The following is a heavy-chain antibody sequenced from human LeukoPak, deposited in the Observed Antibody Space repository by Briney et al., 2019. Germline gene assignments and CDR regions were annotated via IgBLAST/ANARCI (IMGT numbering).Heavy chain of an antibody. CDR3: TNLNRKAFDI. CDR1: GFTVSNKD. Sequence: QPGGSLRLSCAASGFTVSNKDMSWVRQAPGKGLEWVSVIYSGGSTYYAVSVKGRFTISRDNSKNTLYLQMNSLRAEDTAMYYRTNLNRKAFDIWGQGTMVTVSS. V-gene: IGHV3-66*02. CDR2: IYSGGST. J-gene: IGHJ3*02.